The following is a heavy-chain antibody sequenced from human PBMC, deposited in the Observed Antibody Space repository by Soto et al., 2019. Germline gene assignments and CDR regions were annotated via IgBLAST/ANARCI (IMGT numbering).Heavy chain of an antibody. CDR1: GGTFSSYA. J-gene: IGHJ5*02. V-gene: IGHV1-69*13. Sequence: SVKVSCKAPGGTFSSYAISWVRQAPGQGLEWMEGIIPIFGTANYAQKFQDRVTITADESTSTAYMELSSLRSEDTPVYYWAGVHDYGDYGEAEFDAWGQGTLVTVSS. D-gene: IGHD4-17*01. CDR3: AGVHDYGDYGEAEFDA. CDR2: IIPIFGTA.